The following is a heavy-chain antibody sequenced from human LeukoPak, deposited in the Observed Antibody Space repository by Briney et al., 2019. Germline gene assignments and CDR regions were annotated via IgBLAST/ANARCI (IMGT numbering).Heavy chain of an antibody. CDR2: IYYSGST. Sequence: SETLSLTCTVYGGSFSGYYWSWIRQPPGKGLEWIGYIYYSGSTNYNPSLKSRVTISVDTSKNQFSLKLSSVTAADTAVYYCARNSGYYYYGMDVWGQGTTVTVSS. CDR1: GGSFSGYY. J-gene: IGHJ6*02. CDR3: ARNSGYYYYGMDV. D-gene: IGHD6-25*01. V-gene: IGHV4-59*01.